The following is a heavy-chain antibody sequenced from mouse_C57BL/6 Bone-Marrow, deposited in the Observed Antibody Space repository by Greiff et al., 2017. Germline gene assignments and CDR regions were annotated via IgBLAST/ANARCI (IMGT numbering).Heavy chain of an antibody. CDR2: ISSGSSTI. J-gene: IGHJ2*01. CDR3: ARGGFDY. CDR1: GFTFSDYG. V-gene: IGHV5-17*01. Sequence: DVMLVESGGGLVKPGGSLKLSCAASGFTFSDYGMHWVRQAPEKGLEWVAYISSGSSTIYYADTVKGRFTISRDNAKHTLFLQMTSLRSEDAAMYCCARGGFDYWGQGTALTVSS.